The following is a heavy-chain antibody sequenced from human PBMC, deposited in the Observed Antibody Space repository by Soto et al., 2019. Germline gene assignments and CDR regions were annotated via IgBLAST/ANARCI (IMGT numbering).Heavy chain of an antibody. D-gene: IGHD5-12*01. CDR1: GYTFTSYD. CDR3: ARGGRWLQWYFQH. V-gene: IGHV1-8*01. CDR2: MNPNSGNT. Sequence: QVQLVQSGAEVKKPGASVKVSCKASGYTFTSYDINWVRQATGQGLEWMGWMNPNSGNTGYAQKFQGRVTXTXNXXISTAYLEVRSLRSEDTAVYYCARGGRWLQWYFQHWGQGTLVTVSS. J-gene: IGHJ1*01.